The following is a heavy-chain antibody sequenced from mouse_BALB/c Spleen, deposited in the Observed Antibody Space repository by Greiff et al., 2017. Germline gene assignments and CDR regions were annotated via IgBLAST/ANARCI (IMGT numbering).Heavy chain of an antibody. CDR3: ARGPLLYYDYDGFAY. D-gene: IGHD2-4*01. J-gene: IGHJ3*01. V-gene: IGHV1-87*01. CDR1: GYTFTSYW. Sequence: VQLQQSGAELARPGASVKLSCKASGYTFTSYWMQWVKQRPGQGLEWIGAIYPGDGATRYTQKFKGKATLTADKSSSTAYMQLSSLASEDSAVYYCARGPLLYYDYDGFAYWGQGTLVTVSA. CDR2: IYPGDGAT.